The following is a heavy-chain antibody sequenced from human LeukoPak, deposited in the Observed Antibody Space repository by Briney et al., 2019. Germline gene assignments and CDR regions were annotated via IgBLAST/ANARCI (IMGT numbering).Heavy chain of an antibody. D-gene: IGHD2-2*01. CDR3: ARDRPSIVVVPAAPDWFDP. Sequence: SVTASCTASGGTFSSYAISWVRQAPGQGLEWMGGIIPIFGTANYAQKFQGRVTITRDTSASTAYMELSSLRSEDTAVYYCARDRPSIVVVPAAPDWFDPWGQGTLVTVSS. CDR1: GGTFSSYA. CDR2: IIPIFGTA. V-gene: IGHV1-69*05. J-gene: IGHJ5*02.